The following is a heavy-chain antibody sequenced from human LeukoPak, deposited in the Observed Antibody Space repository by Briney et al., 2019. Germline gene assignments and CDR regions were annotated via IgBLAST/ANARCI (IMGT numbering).Heavy chain of an antibody. J-gene: IGHJ4*02. CDR3: ASFGVGYHQLDY. Sequence: SETLSLTCTVSGGSISSSSYYWGWIRQPPGKGLEWIGSIYYSGSTYYNPSLKSRVTISVDTSKNQFSLKLSSVTAADTAVYYCASFGVGYHQLDYWGQGTLVTVCS. V-gene: IGHV4-39*07. D-gene: IGHD5-12*01. CDR2: IYYSGST. CDR1: GGSISSSSYY.